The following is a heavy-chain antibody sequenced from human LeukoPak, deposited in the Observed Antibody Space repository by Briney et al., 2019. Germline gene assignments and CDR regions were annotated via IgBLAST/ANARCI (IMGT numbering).Heavy chain of an antibody. Sequence: SETLSLTCTVSGGSISSSSYYWGWIRQPPGKGLEWIGSIYYSGSTYYNPSLKSRVTISVDTSKNQFSLKLSSVTAADTAVYYCAREAAAVWFGSDVWGKGTTVTVSS. CDR1: GGSISSSSYY. D-gene: IGHD3-10*01. CDR3: AREAAAVWFGSDV. J-gene: IGHJ6*04. V-gene: IGHV4-39*07. CDR2: IYYSGST.